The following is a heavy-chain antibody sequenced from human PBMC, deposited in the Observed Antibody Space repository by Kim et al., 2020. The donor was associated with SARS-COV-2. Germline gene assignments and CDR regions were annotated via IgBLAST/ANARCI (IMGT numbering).Heavy chain of an antibody. Sequence: GGSLRLSCAASGFTFSSYSMNWVRQAPGKGLEWVSYISSSSTIYYADSVKGRFTISRDNAKNSLYLQMNSLRDEDTAVYYCARGGTTVVTPVAYGMDVWG. CDR3: ARGGTTVVTPVAYGMDV. CDR1: GFTFSSYS. CDR2: ISSSSTI. D-gene: IGHD4-17*01. J-gene: IGHJ6*01. V-gene: IGHV3-48*02.